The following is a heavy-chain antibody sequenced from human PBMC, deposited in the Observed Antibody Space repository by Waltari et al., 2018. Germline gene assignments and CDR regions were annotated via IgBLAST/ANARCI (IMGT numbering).Heavy chain of an antibody. J-gene: IGHJ2*01. Sequence: EVQLVESGGGLVQPGGSLRLSCAASGFTFSSYWMHWARQPPGKGLVGRSRINSDGSGPIYADSVKGRFTIARDNGKNTLYLQMNSLRAEDTAVYYCARVAPNWSVDLWGRGTLVTVSS. CDR1: GFTFSSYW. CDR2: INSDGSGP. CDR3: ARVAPNWSVDL. V-gene: IGHV3-74*01.